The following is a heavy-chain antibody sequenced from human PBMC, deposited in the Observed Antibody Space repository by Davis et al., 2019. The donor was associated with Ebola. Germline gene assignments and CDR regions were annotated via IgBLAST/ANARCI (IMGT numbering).Heavy chain of an antibody. CDR2: INPSGGST. CDR1: GYTFTSYY. CDR3: ARGGYGGGHYYYGMDV. V-gene: IGHV1-46*01. Sequence: ASVKVSCKASGYTFTSYYMHWVRQAPGQGLEWMGIINPSGGSTSYAQKFQGRVTMTRDTSTSTVYMELSSLRSEDTAVYYCARGGYGGGHYYYGMDVWGQGTTVTVSS. D-gene: IGHD4/OR15-4a*01. J-gene: IGHJ6*02.